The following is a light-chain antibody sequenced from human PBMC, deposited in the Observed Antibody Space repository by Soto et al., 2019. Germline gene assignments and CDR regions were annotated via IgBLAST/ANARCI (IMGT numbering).Light chain of an antibody. CDR2: GAS. Sequence: DIVLTQSPGTLSLSRGERATLACRASQWFXSSYLAWYRQKPGKATGLLNYGASSRATGIPDSFSGSGCGTDFTITISRLEPEYVAVYYCQQYGSPWTFGQGTKVEIK. V-gene: IGKV3-20*01. J-gene: IGKJ1*01. CDR1: QWFXSSY. CDR3: QQYGSPWT.